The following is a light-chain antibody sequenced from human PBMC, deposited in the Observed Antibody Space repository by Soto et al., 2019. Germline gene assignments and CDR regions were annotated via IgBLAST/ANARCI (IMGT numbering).Light chain of an antibody. CDR3: VLYMGGGISV. J-gene: IGLJ2*01. CDR2: STN. Sequence: QAVVTQEPSFSVSPGRTVTLTCGLSSGSVSISNYPSWYQQTPGQAPRTLIYSTNTRSSGVPDRFSGTILGNKAALTITGAQADDESDYYCVLYMGGGISVFGGGTKLTVL. V-gene: IGLV8-61*01. CDR1: SGSVSISNY.